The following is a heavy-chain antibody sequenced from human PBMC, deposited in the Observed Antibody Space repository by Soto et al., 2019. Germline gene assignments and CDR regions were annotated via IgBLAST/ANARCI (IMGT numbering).Heavy chain of an antibody. CDR3: TTRGAMVRGVIMYAFDI. J-gene: IGHJ3*02. CDR1: GFTFSNAW. CDR2: IKSKTDGGTT. Sequence: GGSLRLSCAASGFTFSNAWMSWVRQAPGKGLEWVGRIKSKTDGGTTDYAAPVKGRFTISRDDSKNTLYLQMNSLKTEDTAVYYCTTRGAMVRGVIMYAFDIWGQGTMVTVSS. V-gene: IGHV3-15*01. D-gene: IGHD3-10*01.